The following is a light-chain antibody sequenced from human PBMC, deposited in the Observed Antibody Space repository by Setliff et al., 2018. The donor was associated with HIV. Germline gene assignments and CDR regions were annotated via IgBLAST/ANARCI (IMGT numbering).Light chain of an antibody. V-gene: IGLV2-23*02. J-gene: IGLJ1*01. CDR1: SSDVGTYRF. Sequence: QSVLTQPASVSGSPGQSITISCTGTSSDVGTYRFVSWYQQHPGKVPKLMIYEVTKRPSGVSNRFSASKSGNTASLTISGLQAEDEADYSCSAYAGVGTVFGTGTKV. CDR2: EVT. CDR3: SAYAGVGTV.